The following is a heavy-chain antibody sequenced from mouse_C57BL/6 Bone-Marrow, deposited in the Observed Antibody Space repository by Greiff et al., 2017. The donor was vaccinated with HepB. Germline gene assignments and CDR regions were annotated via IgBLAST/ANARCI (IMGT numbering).Heavy chain of an antibody. D-gene: IGHD1-1*01. V-gene: IGHV1-69*01. CDR1: GYTFTSYW. J-gene: IGHJ2*01. Sequence: QVQLQQPGAELVMPGASVKLSCKASGYTFTSYWMHWVKQRPGQGLEWIREIDPSDSYTNYNQKFKGKSTLTVDKSSSTAYMQLSSLTSEDSAVYYCARSTVVAFDYWGQGTTLTVSS. CDR3: ARSTVVAFDY. CDR2: IDPSDSYT.